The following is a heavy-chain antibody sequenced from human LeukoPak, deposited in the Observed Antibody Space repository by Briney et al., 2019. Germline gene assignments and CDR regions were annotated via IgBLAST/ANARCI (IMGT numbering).Heavy chain of an antibody. CDR3: ARFYYGSGSYSPLR. CDR1: GGSISSGSYY. D-gene: IGHD3-10*01. J-gene: IGHJ4*02. Sequence: PSQTLSLTCTVSGGSISSGSYYWSWIRQPAGKGLEWIGRIYTSGGTNYNPSLKSRVTISVDTSKNQFSLKLSSVTAADTAVYYCARFYYGSGSYSPLRWGQGTLVTVSS. CDR2: IYTSGGT. V-gene: IGHV4-61*02.